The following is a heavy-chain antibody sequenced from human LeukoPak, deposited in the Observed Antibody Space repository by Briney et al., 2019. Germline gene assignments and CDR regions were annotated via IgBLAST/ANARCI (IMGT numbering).Heavy chain of an antibody. J-gene: IGHJ6*03. CDR3: ARGGYYSYYYLDV. Sequence: PSGTLSLTCTVSGGSISTYFWSWIRQPPGKGLEWIGYIYYTGSSNYNPSLKSRVTISVDTSKNQFSLKLTSVTAADTAVYYCARGGYYSYYYLDVWGKGTTVTVSS. CDR2: IYYTGSS. CDR1: GGSISTYF. V-gene: IGHV4-59*01.